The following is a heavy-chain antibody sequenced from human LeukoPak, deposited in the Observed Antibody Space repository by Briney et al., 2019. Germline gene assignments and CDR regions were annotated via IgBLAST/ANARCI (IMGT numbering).Heavy chain of an antibody. Sequence: SGGSLRLSCTASGFTFSTYVMNWVRQAPGKGLEWVSAISGSGGSTYYADSVQGRFTISRDNSKNAVYLQMSSPRAEDTAVYYCARVGSGSSRDYWGQGTLVTVSS. CDR3: ARVGSGSSRDY. D-gene: IGHD1-26*01. CDR2: ISGSGGST. V-gene: IGHV3-23*01. J-gene: IGHJ4*02. CDR1: GFTFSTYV.